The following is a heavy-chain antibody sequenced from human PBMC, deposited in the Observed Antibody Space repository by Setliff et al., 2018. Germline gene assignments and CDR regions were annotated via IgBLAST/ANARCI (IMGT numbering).Heavy chain of an antibody. J-gene: IGHJ4*02. D-gene: IGHD3-3*01. V-gene: IGHV1-69*13. Sequence: GASVKVSCKASGGTFSSYAISWMRQAPGQGLEWMGGIIPIFGTANYAQKFQGRVTITADESTSTAYMELSSLRSEDTAVYYCASSRDYNFWSGYYSPLDYWGQGTLVTVSS. CDR1: GGTFSSYA. CDR3: ASSRDYNFWSGYYSPLDY. CDR2: IIPIFGTA.